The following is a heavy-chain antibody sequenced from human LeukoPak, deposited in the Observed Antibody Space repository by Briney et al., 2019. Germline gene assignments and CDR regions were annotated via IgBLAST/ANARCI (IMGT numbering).Heavy chain of an antibody. D-gene: IGHD3-22*01. Sequence: PGGSLRLSCEGSSFTFSSYMMTWVRQAPGKGLEWVSSISSSGSYIFYADSMKGRFTISRDNTRNSLYLQMDSLRVEDTAVYYCARDYSPPHYYDSSGYFDSWGQGTLVTVSP. V-gene: IGHV3-21*01. CDR3: ARDYSPPHYYDSSGYFDS. CDR2: ISSSGSYI. J-gene: IGHJ4*02. CDR1: SFTFSSYM.